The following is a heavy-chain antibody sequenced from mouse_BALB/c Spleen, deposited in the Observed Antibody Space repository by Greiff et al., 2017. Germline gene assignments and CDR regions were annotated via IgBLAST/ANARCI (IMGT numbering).Heavy chain of an antibody. J-gene: IGHJ4*01. CDR3: ARYRYDYAMDY. Sequence: QVQLQQSGAELAKPGASVKMSCKASGYTFTSYWMHWVKQRPGQGLELIGYINPSTGYTEYNQKFKDKATLTADKSSSTAYMQLSSLTSEDSAVYYCARYRYDYAMDYWGQGTSVTVSS. CDR2: INPSTGYT. D-gene: IGHD2-14*01. CDR1: GYTFTSYW. V-gene: IGHV1-7*01.